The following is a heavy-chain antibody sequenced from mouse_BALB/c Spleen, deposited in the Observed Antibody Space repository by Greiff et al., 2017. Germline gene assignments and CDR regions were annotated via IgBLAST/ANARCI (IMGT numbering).Heavy chain of an antibody. V-gene: IGHV1S81*02. CDR3: ARGGSTMITTWFAY. J-gene: IGHJ3*01. D-gene: IGHD2-4*01. CDR2: INPSNGRT. Sequence: QVQLKESGAELVKPGASVKLSCKASGYTFTSYWMHWVKQRPGQGLEWIGEINPSNGRTNYNEKFKSKATLTVDKSSSTAYMQLSSLTSEDSAVYYCARGGSTMITTWFAYWGQGTLVTVSA. CDR1: GYTFTSYW.